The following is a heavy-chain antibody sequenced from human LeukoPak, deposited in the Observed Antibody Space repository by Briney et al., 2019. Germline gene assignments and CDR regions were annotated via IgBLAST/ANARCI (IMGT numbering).Heavy chain of an antibody. J-gene: IGHJ4*02. CDR3: ARRSWSFDH. CDR1: GFTFSNSG. CDR2: ISFDGSNK. D-gene: IGHD6-13*01. Sequence: GGSLRLSCAASGFTFSNSGMHWVRQAPGKGLEWVAVISFDGSNKNFADSVKGRFTVSRDNSKNTLYLQMNSLRAEDSAVYYCARRSWSFDHWGQGTLVTVSS. V-gene: IGHV3-30*03.